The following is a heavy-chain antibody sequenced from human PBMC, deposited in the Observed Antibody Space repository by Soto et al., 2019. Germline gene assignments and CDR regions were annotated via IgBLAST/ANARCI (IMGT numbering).Heavy chain of an antibody. V-gene: IGHV1-3*05. CDR2: INAGNGNT. CDR1: RNTFNTYV. Sequence: QVQLVQSGAEEKKPGASVKVSCKASRNTFNTYVIHWVRQAPGQRLEWMAWINAGNGNTKYSQKFQGRVTISRDTSASTAYMELSSLRSEDTAVYYCARGGDSSGYYPVDYWGQGTLVTVSS. J-gene: IGHJ4*02. CDR3: ARGGDSSGYYPVDY. D-gene: IGHD3-22*01.